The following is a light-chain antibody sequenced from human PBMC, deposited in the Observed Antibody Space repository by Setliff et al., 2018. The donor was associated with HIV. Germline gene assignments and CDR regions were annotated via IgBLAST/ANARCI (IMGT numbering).Light chain of an antibody. CDR3: FLSYSGARRV. CDR1: TGAVTSGLY. V-gene: IGLV7-46*01. Sequence: QAVVTQEPSLTVSPGGTATLTCGSSTGAVTSGLYPYWFQQKPGQAPRTLIYDTSNKHSWTPARFSGSLLGGKAALTLSGAQPEDEADYYCFLSYSGARRVFGGGTKVTVL. J-gene: IGLJ3*02. CDR2: DTS.